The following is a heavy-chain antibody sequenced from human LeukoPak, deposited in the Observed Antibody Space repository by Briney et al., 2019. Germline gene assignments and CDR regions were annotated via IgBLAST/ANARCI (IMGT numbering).Heavy chain of an antibody. CDR1: GYTFTSYY. CDR3: ARGPDIPRGITGTPPHPFDI. D-gene: IGHD1-20*01. Sequence: ASVKVSCKASGYTFTSYYMHWVRQAPGQGLEWMGIINPSGGSTSYAQKFQGRVTMTRDTSTSTVYMELSSLRSEDTAVYYCARGPDIPRGITGTPPHPFDIWGQGTMVTVSS. V-gene: IGHV1-46*01. J-gene: IGHJ3*02. CDR2: INPSGGST.